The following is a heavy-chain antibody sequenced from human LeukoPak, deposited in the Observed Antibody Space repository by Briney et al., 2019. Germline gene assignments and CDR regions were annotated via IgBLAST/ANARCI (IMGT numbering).Heavy chain of an antibody. Sequence: SETLSLTCAVYGGSSSGYYWSWIRQPPGKGLEWIGEINHSGSTNYNPSLKSRVTISVDTSKNQFSLKLSSVTAADTAVYYCARGPYSSGWYEARKYYFDYWGQGTLVTVSS. D-gene: IGHD6-19*01. CDR1: GGSSSGYY. J-gene: IGHJ4*02. V-gene: IGHV4-34*01. CDR3: ARGPYSSGWYEARKYYFDY. CDR2: INHSGST.